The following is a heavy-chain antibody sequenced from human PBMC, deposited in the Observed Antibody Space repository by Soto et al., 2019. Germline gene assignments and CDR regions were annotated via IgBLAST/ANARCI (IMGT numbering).Heavy chain of an antibody. J-gene: IGHJ5*02. CDR3: ARPFYGDYGIDP. Sequence: ASVKVSCKASGYTFTSYAMHWVRQAPGQRLEWMGWINAGNGNTKYSQKFQGRVTITRDTSASTAYMELSSLRSEDTAVYYCARPFYGDYGIDPWGQGTLVTVSS. D-gene: IGHD4-17*01. V-gene: IGHV1-3*01. CDR2: INAGNGNT. CDR1: GYTFTSYA.